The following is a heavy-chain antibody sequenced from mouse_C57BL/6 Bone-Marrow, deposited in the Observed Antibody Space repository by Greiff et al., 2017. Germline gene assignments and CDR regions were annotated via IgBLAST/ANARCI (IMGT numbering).Heavy chain of an antibody. J-gene: IGHJ4*01. CDR3: ARKDDGYYVGAMDY. V-gene: IGHV2-9-1*01. D-gene: IGHD2-3*01. Sequence: QVQLQQSGPGLVAPSQSLSITCTVSGFSLTSYAISWVRQPPGKGLEWLGVIWPGGGTNYNSALISRLSISKDNSKSQVFLKMNSLQTDDTARYYCARKDDGYYVGAMDYWGQRTSGTVSS. CDR1: GFSLTSYA. CDR2: IWPGGGT.